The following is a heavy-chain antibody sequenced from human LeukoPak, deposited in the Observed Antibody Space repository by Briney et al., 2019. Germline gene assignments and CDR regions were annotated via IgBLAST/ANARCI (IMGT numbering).Heavy chain of an antibody. V-gene: IGHV4-4*07. Sequence: PSETLSLTCTVSGGSIRSYYWNWIRQPAGKGLEWIGRIYASGTTNYNSSLKGRVTMSVATSKNQFSLKLNSVTAADTAVYYCARDRDWDYAFDIWGQGTMVTVSS. CDR3: ARDRDWDYAFDI. J-gene: IGHJ3*02. CDR2: IYASGTT. D-gene: IGHD3/OR15-3a*01. CDR1: GGSIRSYY.